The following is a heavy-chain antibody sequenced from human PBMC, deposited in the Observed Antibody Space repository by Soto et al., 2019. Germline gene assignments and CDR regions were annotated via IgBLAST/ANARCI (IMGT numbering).Heavy chain of an antibody. D-gene: IGHD6-19*01. J-gene: IGHJ4*02. CDR1: GYTLTELS. V-gene: IGHV1-24*01. Sequence: QVQLVQSGAEVKKPGASVKVSCKVSGYTLTELSMHWVRQSPGKGLEWMGGFDPEDGETIYAQKFQGRVTITEDTSTDTAYTELSSLSSEDTAVYYCAPRIAVAGTETYYFDYWGQGTLVTVSS. CDR2: FDPEDGET. CDR3: APRIAVAGTETYYFDY.